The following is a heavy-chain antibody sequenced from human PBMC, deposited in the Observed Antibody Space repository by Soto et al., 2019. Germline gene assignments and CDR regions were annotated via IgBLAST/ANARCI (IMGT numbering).Heavy chain of an antibody. Sequence: SETLSLTCAVYGGSFSGYYWSWIRQPPGKGLEWIGEINHSGSTNYNPSLKSRVTISVDTSKNQFSLKLSSVTAADTAVYYCARGPYGSSNDCWSGYYTSWFDPWGQGTLVTVS. CDR2: INHSGST. V-gene: IGHV4-34*01. J-gene: IGHJ5*02. CDR1: GGSFSGYY. D-gene: IGHD3-3*01. CDR3: ARGPYGSSNDCWSGYYTSWFDP.